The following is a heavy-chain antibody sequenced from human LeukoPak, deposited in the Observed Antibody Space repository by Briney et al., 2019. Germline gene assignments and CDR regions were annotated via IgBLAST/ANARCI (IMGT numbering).Heavy chain of an antibody. Sequence: GGSLRLSCAASGFTFCSYSMKWVRQAPGKGLEWVSSISSSSSYIYYADSVKGRFTISRDNAKNSLYLQMNSLRAEDTAVYYCARGGAYYYDSSGYSGGNDYWGQGTLVTVSS. CDR3: ARGGAYYYDSSGYSGGNDY. V-gene: IGHV3-21*01. J-gene: IGHJ4*02. CDR1: GFTFCSYS. D-gene: IGHD3-22*01. CDR2: ISSSSSYI.